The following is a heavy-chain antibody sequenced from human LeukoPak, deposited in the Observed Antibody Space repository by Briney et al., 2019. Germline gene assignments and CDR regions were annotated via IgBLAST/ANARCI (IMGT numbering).Heavy chain of an antibody. D-gene: IGHD1-20*01. CDR3: AGERGITGIQDY. CDR2: INHSGST. V-gene: IGHV4-34*01. J-gene: IGHJ4*02. CDR1: GGSFSGYY. Sequence: SETLSLTCAVYGGSFSGYYWSWIRQPPGKGLEWIGEINHSGSTNYNPSLKSRVTISVDTSKNQFSLKLSSVTAADTAVYYCAGERGITGIQDYWGQGTLVTVSS.